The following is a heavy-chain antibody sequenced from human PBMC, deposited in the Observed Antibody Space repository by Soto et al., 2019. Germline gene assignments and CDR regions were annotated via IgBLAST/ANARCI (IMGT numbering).Heavy chain of an antibody. Sequence: GGSLRLSCAASGFTFSSYAMSWVRQAPGKGLEWVSAISGSGGSTYYADSVKGRFTISRDNSKNTLYLQMNSLRAEDTAVYYCAKDGDYYDSSGYYYGPYYFDFWGQGTLVTVSS. D-gene: IGHD3-22*01. CDR1: GFTFSSYA. V-gene: IGHV3-23*01. CDR2: ISGSGGST. J-gene: IGHJ4*02. CDR3: AKDGDYYDSSGYYYGPYYFDF.